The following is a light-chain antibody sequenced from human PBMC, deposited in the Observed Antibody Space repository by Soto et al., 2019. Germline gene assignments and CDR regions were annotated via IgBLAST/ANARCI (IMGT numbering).Light chain of an antibody. CDR1: SGDVGGYNF. V-gene: IGLV2-8*01. CDR3: SSDAGSGLPVA. CDR2: DVT. J-gene: IGLJ2*01. Sequence: QSALTQPPSASGSPGQSVTISCTGASGDVGGYNFVSWYQQHPGKAPKLMIYDVTKRPSGVPDRFSGSKSGNTASLTVSGLQVDDEADYYCSSDAGSGLPVAFGGGTKLTVL.